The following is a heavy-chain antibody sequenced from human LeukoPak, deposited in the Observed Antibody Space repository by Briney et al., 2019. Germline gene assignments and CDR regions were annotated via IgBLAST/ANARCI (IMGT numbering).Heavy chain of an antibody. Sequence: SETLSLTCSVSGSHYWSWIRQPAGKGLEWIGRIYNSGSANYNRSLKSRVTMSVDSSKNQFSLKLTSVTAADTAVYYCARGPTCNGGTCAFDYWGQGTLVTVSP. CDR2: IYNSGSA. J-gene: IGHJ4*02. CDR3: ARGPTCNGGTCAFDY. D-gene: IGHD2-15*01. CDR1: GSHY. V-gene: IGHV4-4*07.